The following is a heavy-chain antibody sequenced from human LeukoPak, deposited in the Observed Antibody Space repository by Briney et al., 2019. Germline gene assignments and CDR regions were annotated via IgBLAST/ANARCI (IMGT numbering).Heavy chain of an antibody. V-gene: IGHV1-46*01. CDR1: GYTFTSNY. D-gene: IGHD5-18*01. Sequence: ASVKVSCKAFGYTFTSNYMHWVRQAPGQGPEWMGVISPSGGSTTYAQKFQGRVTLTRDMSTSTDYLELSSLRSEDTAVYYCARGERGYRYGFEYFQKWGQGTLVTVSS. CDR3: ARGERGYRYGFEYFQK. CDR2: ISPSGGST. J-gene: IGHJ1*01.